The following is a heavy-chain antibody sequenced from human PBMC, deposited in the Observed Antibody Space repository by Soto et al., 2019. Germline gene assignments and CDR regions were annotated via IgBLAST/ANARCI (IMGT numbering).Heavy chain of an antibody. J-gene: IGHJ5*02. V-gene: IGHV1-2*02. CDR3: ARAELTMIVVVITQGSNWFDP. D-gene: IGHD3-22*01. Sequence: GASVKVSCKASGYTFTGYYMHWVRQAPGQGLEWMGWINPNSGGTNYAQKFQGRVTMTRGTSISTAYMELSRLRSDDTAVYYCARAELTMIVVVITQGSNWFDPWGQGTLVT. CDR1: GYTFTGYY. CDR2: INPNSGGT.